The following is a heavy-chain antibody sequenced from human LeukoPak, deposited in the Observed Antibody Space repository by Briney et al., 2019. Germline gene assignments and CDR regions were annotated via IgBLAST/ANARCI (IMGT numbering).Heavy chain of an antibody. Sequence: SETLSLTCTVSGGSISSYYWNWIRQPPGKGLELIGYVFYSGTTNYNPSLKSRVSMSVDTSRNQFSLKLSSVTAADTAVYYCASLSNCSGGSCYTFDYWGQGTLVTVSS. CDR2: VFYSGTT. CDR3: ASLSNCSGGSCYTFDY. V-gene: IGHV4-59*08. J-gene: IGHJ4*02. CDR1: GGSISSYY. D-gene: IGHD2-15*01.